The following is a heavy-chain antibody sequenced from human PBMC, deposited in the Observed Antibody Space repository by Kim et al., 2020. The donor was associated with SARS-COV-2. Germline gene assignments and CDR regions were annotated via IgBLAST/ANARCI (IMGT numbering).Heavy chain of an antibody. CDR3: ARQRQVYYYGMDV. CDR2: INPGGGST. Sequence: ASVKVSCKASGYTFTSYYMHWVRQAPGQGLEWMGIINPGGGSTSYAQKFQGRVTMTRDTSTSTVYMELSSLRSEDTAVYYCARQRQVYYYGMDVWGQGTTVTVSS. D-gene: IGHD6-25*01. CDR1: GYTFTSYY. J-gene: IGHJ6*02. V-gene: IGHV1-46*01.